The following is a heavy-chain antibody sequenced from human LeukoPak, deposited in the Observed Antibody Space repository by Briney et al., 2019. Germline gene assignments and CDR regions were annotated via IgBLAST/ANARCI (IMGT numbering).Heavy chain of an antibody. J-gene: IGHJ4*02. CDR3: ARGRSHYDSSDYHETGFDY. CDR2: INPNSNGLN. Sequence: ASVKVSCKASGYSLSDHYMHWVRQAPGQGLEWMGWINPNSNGLNNYAHKFQGRVTMTRDTSISTASMELSGLISDDTAVYFCARGRSHYDSSDYHETGFDYWGQGTLVTVSS. D-gene: IGHD3-22*01. V-gene: IGHV1-2*07. CDR1: GYSLSDHY.